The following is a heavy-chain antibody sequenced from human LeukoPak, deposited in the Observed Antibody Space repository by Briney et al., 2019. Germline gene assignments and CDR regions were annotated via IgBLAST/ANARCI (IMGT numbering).Heavy chain of an antibody. CDR2: IYYSGST. Sequence: SETLSLTCTVSGGSISNYYWSWIWQPPGKGLEWIGYIYYSGSTNYNPSLKSRVTISVDTSKNQFSLKLNSVTAADTAVYYCARHAAEKYNWFDRWGQGTLVTVSS. D-gene: IGHD5-24*01. CDR1: GGSISNYY. J-gene: IGHJ5*02. V-gene: IGHV4-59*08. CDR3: ARHAAEKYNWFDR.